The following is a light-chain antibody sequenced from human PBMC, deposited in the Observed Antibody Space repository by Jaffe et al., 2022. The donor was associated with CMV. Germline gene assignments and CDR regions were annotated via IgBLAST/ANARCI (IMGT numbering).Light chain of an antibody. J-gene: IGKJ2*01. CDR3: QQTYSTPLT. CDR2: AAS. CDR1: QTISVF. Sequence: DIQMTQSPSSLSASVGDRVTITCRASQTISVFLNWYQQRPGKAPTLLIYAASTLQSGVPSRFSGGGSGTDFTLTITDMQPEDFATYFCQQTYSTPLTFGPGTNL. V-gene: IGKV1-39*01.